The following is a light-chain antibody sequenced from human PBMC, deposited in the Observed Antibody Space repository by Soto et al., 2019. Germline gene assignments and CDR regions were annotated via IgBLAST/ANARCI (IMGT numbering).Light chain of an antibody. CDR1: QSVSNNY. CDR3: QQYGSSYPWT. J-gene: IGKJ1*01. Sequence: EIVLTQSPGTLSLSPGERATLSFRSIQSVSNNYLAWYQQKPGQAPRLLIYGASNRATGIPDRFSGSGSGTDFTLTIRRLEPEDFAVYYCQQYGSSYPWTFGQGTKVDIK. V-gene: IGKV3-20*01. CDR2: GAS.